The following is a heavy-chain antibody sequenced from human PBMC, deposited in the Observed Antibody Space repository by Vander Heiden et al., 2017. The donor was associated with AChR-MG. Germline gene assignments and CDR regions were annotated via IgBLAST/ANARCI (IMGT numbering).Heavy chain of an antibody. D-gene: IGHD6-13*01. CDR2: TYYRSKWYH. CDR3: ERDRSAFFGLATVGNSWFDP. V-gene: IGHV6-1*01. J-gene: IGHJ5*02. Sequence: QVQLQQSGPGLANPSQTLSLTCAISGDHVSSNSASWNWIRQSPSRGLEWLGRTYYRSKWYHDYAEPVKGRIIIDADTSKNQFSLQLNSLTPDDTAVYYCERDRSAFFGLATVGNSWFDPWGQGTLVTVSS. CDR1: GDHVSSNSAS.